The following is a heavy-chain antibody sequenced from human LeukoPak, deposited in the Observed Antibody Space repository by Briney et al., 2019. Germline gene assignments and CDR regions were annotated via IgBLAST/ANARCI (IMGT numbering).Heavy chain of an antibody. CDR3: AREEGPYFDC. CDR2: LNWNGDNT. J-gene: IGHJ4*02. Sequence: GGSLRLPCAASGFTFHDHGMSWVRQAPGKGLEWVSALNWNGDNTGYADSVKGRFTISRDNTKKSLYLQMNSLTAEDTAFYYCAREEGPYFDCWGQGTLVTVSS. V-gene: IGHV3-20*04. CDR1: GFTFHDHG.